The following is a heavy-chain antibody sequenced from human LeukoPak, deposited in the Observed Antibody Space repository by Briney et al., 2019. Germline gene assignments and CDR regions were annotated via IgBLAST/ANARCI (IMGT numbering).Heavy chain of an antibody. Sequence: GGSLRLSCAASGFTFSSYGMNWVRQAPGKGLGWVAVIWSDGSNKYYADTVEGRFTISRDNSKNTLYLQMNSLRAEDTAVYYCAKDRGDTAYAFDIWGQGTMVTVSS. D-gene: IGHD5-18*01. J-gene: IGHJ3*02. CDR3: AKDRGDTAYAFDI. CDR1: GFTFSSYG. V-gene: IGHV3-33*06. CDR2: IWSDGSNK.